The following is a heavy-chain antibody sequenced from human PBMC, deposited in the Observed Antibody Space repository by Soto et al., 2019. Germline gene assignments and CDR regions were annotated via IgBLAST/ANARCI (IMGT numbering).Heavy chain of an antibody. Sequence: SETLSLTCAVYGGSFSGYYWSWIRQPPGKGLEWIGEINHSGSTNYNPSLKSRVTISVDTSKNQFSLKLSSVTAADTAVYYCARGEQQLVRRYYYYYGMDVWGQGTTVTVSS. CDR3: ARGEQQLVRRYYYYYGMDV. J-gene: IGHJ6*02. CDR2: INHSGST. D-gene: IGHD6-13*01. V-gene: IGHV4-34*01. CDR1: GGSFSGYY.